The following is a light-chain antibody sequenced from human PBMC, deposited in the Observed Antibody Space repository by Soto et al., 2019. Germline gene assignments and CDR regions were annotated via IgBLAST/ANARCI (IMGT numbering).Light chain of an antibody. CDR3: QQYHSLPFT. J-gene: IGKJ3*01. Sequence: DIQMTQSPSSLSASVGDRVTINCRASQAISNYVAWFQQKSGEAPKSLMFATSTLQSGVPSRFRGSGAQTDFTLTITNVQPEDFATYFCQQYHSLPFTFGPGT. V-gene: IGKV1-16*01. CDR1: QAISNY. CDR2: ATS.